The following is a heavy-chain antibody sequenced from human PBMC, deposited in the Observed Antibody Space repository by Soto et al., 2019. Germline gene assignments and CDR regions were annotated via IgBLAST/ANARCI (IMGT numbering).Heavy chain of an antibody. V-gene: IGHV3-23*04. J-gene: IGHJ4*02. CDR3: AKGGAVYGLLTHDY. CDR1: GFTFSDYA. CDR2: ITGSSSNL. D-gene: IGHD3-9*01. Sequence: EAQLVESGGGLVQPGGSLRLSCAASGFTFSDYAMSWVRQAPGKGLEWVTTITGSSSNLYYTDSVKGRFAISRDNSRNILFLQMNSLTAEDTAVYYCAKGGAVYGLLTHDYWGQGTLVTVSS.